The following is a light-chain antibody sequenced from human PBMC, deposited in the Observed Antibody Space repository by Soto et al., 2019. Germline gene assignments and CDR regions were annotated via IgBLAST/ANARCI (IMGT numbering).Light chain of an antibody. V-gene: IGKV3-20*01. CDR2: DAS. CDR3: PHYGYSPA. CDR1: QSVSSSY. J-gene: IGKJ4*01. Sequence: EIVLTQSPGTLSLSPGERATLSCRASQSVSSSYLAWYQQKPGQAPRLLIYDASSSATGIPDRFSGSGSGTDFPLTISRLEAEDFAVYSCPHYGYSPAFGGGTKVEIK.